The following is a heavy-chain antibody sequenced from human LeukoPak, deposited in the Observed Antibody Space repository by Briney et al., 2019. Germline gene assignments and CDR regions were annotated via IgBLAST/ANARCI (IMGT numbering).Heavy chain of an antibody. D-gene: IGHD3-16*02. J-gene: IGHJ4*02. V-gene: IGHV5-51*01. Sequence: DSDTTYSPSFQGQVTISADKSIRTAYLQWSSLKASDTAMYYCARHSSLTGWGELSAQDYWGQGTLVTVSS. CDR3: ARHSSLTGWGELSAQDY. CDR2: DSDT.